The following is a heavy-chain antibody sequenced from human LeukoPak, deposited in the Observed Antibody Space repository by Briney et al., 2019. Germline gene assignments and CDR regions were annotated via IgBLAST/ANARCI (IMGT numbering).Heavy chain of an antibody. CDR3: ARIPGDY. Sequence: GGSLRLSCAASGFTFSGYEMNWVRQAPGRGLEWVSYISFSGDIIHYADSVKGRFTVSRENTKNSLYLQMNSLRAEDTAVYYCARIPGDYWGQGTLVTVSS. CDR1: GFTFSGYE. D-gene: IGHD2-2*02. J-gene: IGHJ4*02. CDR2: ISFSGDII. V-gene: IGHV3-48*03.